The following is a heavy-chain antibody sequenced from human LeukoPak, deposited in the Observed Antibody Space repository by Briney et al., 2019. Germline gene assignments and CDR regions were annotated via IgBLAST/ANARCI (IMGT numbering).Heavy chain of an antibody. V-gene: IGHV3-23*01. CDR2: ISGGGDKT. CDR1: GFTFTTYA. J-gene: IGHJ3*01. Sequence: GGSLRLSCAASGFTFTTYAINWVRQAPGKGLEWVSGISGGGDKTYYADSVNGRFTISRDNSKNTVCLQMSSLRAEDTALYYCAKDLALAGTGGGFDVWGQGTRVAVSS. D-gene: IGHD6-19*01. CDR3: AKDLALAGTGGGFDV.